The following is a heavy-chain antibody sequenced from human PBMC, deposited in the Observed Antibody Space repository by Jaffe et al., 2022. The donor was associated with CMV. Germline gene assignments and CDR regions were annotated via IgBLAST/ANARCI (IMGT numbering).Heavy chain of an antibody. CDR3: ASSYDSSGYYSNPPRYYFDY. CDR2: ISSSGSTI. D-gene: IGHD3-22*01. Sequence: QVQLVESGGGLVKPGGSLRLSCAASGFTFSDYYMSWIRQAPGKGLEWVSYISSSGSTIYYADSVKGRFTISRDNAKNSLYLQMNSLRAEDTAVYYCASSYDSSGYYSNPPRYYFDYWGQGTLVTVSS. CDR1: GFTFSDYY. J-gene: IGHJ4*02. V-gene: IGHV3-11*01.